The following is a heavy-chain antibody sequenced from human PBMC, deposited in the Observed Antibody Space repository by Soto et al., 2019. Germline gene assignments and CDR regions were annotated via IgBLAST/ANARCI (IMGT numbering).Heavy chain of an antibody. CDR2: IYYSGST. CDR3: ARANSGSYLNSGY. D-gene: IGHD1-26*01. V-gene: IGHV4-30-4*08. J-gene: IGHJ4*02. Sequence: WNWIRQPPGKGLEWIGYIYYSGSTYYNPSLKSRVTISVDTSKNQFSLKLSSVTAADTAVYYCARANSGSYLNSGYWGQGTLVTVSS.